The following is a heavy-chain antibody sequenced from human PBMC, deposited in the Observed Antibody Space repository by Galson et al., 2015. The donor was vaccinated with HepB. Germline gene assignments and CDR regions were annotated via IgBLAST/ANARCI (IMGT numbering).Heavy chain of an antibody. CDR1: GFTFSSYA. Sequence: SLRLSCAASGFTFSSYAMHWVRQAPGKGLEWVAVISYDGSNKYYADSVKGRFTISRDNSKNTLYLQMNSLRAEDTAVYYCARDGRAWDYWGQGTLVTVSS. CDR2: ISYDGSNK. CDR3: ARDGRAWDY. J-gene: IGHJ4*02. V-gene: IGHV3-30*04.